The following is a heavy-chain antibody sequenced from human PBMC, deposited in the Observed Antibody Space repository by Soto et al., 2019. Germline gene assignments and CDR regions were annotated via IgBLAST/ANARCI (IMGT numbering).Heavy chain of an antibody. V-gene: IGHV3-33*01. J-gene: IGHJ4*02. D-gene: IGHD3-3*01. CDR3: ARDHLEGAVTIFGVVTYYFDY. CDR1: GFTFSSYG. Sequence: GGSLRLSCAASGFTFSSYGMHWVRQAPGKGLEWVAVIWYDGSNKYYADSVKGRFTISRDNSKNTLYLQMNSLRAEDTAVYYCARDHLEGAVTIFGVVTYYFDYWGQGTLVTVSS. CDR2: IWYDGSNK.